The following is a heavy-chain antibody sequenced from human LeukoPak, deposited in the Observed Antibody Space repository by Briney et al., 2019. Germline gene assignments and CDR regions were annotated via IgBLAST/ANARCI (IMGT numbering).Heavy chain of an antibody. CDR1: GFTFSSYA. Sequence: GGALRLSCAASGFTFSSYAMSWVRQAPGKGLEWVSAISGSGGSTYYADSVKGRFTISLDNCQNALYLQMNRLRPENTAVSYCAKSYYDSSGYYIDDAFDIWGQGTMVTVSS. CDR2: ISGSGGST. V-gene: IGHV3-23*01. D-gene: IGHD3-22*01. J-gene: IGHJ3*02. CDR3: AKSYYDSSGYYIDDAFDI.